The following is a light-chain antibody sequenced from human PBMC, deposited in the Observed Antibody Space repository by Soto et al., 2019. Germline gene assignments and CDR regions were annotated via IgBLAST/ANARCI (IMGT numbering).Light chain of an antibody. Sequence: QSVLTQPPSASGTPGQRVTISCSGSGSIIGSNHVYWYQQLPGTAPKLLIYNDYQRPSGVPDRFSGSKSGTSASLAISGLRSEDEADYYCCSYAGTATWVFGGGTKVTVL. V-gene: IGLV1-47*02. CDR2: NDY. CDR3: CSYAGTATWV. J-gene: IGLJ3*02. CDR1: GSIIGSNH.